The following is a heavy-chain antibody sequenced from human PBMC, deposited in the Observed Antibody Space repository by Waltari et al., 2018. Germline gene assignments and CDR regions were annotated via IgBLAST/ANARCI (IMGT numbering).Heavy chain of an antibody. CDR1: GGSMTGYF. Sequence: QVQLQESGPGLVKPSETLSLTCTVSGGSMTGYFWHWLRQPPGKGLEWIGYIYHTGSPDYGPSLKSRVTVSLDTSKNQFSLRLTSVTSADTAFYYCAREIYGGNSRPFDFWGQGTLVTVSS. CDR2: IYHTGSP. V-gene: IGHV4-59*01. CDR3: AREIYGGNSRPFDF. J-gene: IGHJ4*02. D-gene: IGHD2-21*02.